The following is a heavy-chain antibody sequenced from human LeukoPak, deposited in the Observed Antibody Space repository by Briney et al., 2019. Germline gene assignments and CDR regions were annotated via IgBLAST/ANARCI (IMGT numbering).Heavy chain of an antibody. J-gene: IGHJ3*01. CDR1: GFSLSTSGVG. CDR3: AHSVSGYCSSTSCLGTFDV. CDR2: IYWNDDE. Sequence: SGPTLVNPTQTLTLTCTFSGFSLSTSGVGVGWIRQPPGKALEWLALIYWNDDERYSPSLKSRLTITKDPSNNQVVLTMTNMDPVDTATYYCAHSVSGYCSSTSCLGTFDVWGQGTMVTVSS. V-gene: IGHV2-5*01. D-gene: IGHD2-2*01.